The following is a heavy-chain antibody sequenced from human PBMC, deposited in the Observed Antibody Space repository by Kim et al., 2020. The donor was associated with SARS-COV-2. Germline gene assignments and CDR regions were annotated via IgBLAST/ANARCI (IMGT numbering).Heavy chain of an antibody. J-gene: IGHJ6*02. D-gene: IGHD3-10*01. V-gene: IGHV4-30-2*01. CDR3: ARGYGSGSPYGMDV. Sequence: PSRKSRVPISVDRSKNQCSLKLGSVTAADTAVYYCARGYGSGSPYGMDVWGQGTTVTVSS.